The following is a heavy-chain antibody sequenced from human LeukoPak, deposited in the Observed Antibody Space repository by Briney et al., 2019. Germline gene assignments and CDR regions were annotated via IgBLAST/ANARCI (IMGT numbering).Heavy chain of an antibody. D-gene: IGHD2-21*01. CDR3: ARGRGGDRRLAVSFDI. Sequence: ASVKVSCKASGYTFTSCGISWVRQAPGQGLEWMGWISAYNGNTNYAQKLQGRVTMTTDTSTSTAYMELRSLRSDDTAVYYCARGRGGDRRLAVSFDIWGQGTMVTVSS. V-gene: IGHV1-18*01. J-gene: IGHJ3*02. CDR2: ISAYNGNT. CDR1: GYTFTSCG.